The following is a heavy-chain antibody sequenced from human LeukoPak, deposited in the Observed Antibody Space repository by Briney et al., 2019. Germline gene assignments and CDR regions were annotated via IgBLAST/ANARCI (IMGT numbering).Heavy chain of an antibody. CDR2: ISYDGSNK. CDR1: GFTFSSYG. V-gene: IGHV3-30*18. CDR3: AKAELGVDTFFDY. D-gene: IGHD3-3*01. J-gene: IGHJ4*02. Sequence: PGGSLRLSCAASGFTFSSYGMHWVRQAPGKGLEWVAVISYDGSNKYYADSVKGRFTISRDNSKRTLFLQMNSLRAEDTAFYYCAKAELGVDTFFDYWGQGTLVTVSS.